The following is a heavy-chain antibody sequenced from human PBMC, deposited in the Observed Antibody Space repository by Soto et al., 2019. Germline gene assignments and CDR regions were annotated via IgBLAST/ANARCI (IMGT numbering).Heavy chain of an antibody. Sequence: EVQLLESGGGLVQPGGSLRLSCAASGFTFSSYAMSWVRQAPGKGLEWVSAISGSGGSTYYADSVKGRFTISRDNSKNTLYLQMNSLRAEDTAVYYCAKGRITIFGAAYGMDVWGQGTTVTVSS. CDR1: GFTFSSYA. D-gene: IGHD3-3*01. CDR2: ISGSGGST. J-gene: IGHJ6*02. V-gene: IGHV3-23*01. CDR3: AKGRITIFGAAYGMDV.